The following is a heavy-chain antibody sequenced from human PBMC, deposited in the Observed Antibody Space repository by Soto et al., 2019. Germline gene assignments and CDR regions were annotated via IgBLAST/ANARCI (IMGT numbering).Heavy chain of an antibody. D-gene: IGHD3-10*01. CDR1: GGTFSSYT. Sequence: SVKVSCKASGGTFSSYTISWVRQAPGQGLEWMGRIIPILGIANYAQKFQGRVTITADKSTSTAYMELSSLRSEDMAVYYCARVLLFRGVTNYHYYMAFWGKGTTVPVSS. J-gene: IGHJ6*03. CDR2: IIPILGIA. V-gene: IGHV1-69*02. CDR3: ARVLLFRGVTNYHYYMAF.